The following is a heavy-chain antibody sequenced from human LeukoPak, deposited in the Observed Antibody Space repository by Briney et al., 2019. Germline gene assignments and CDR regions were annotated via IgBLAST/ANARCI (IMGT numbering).Heavy chain of an antibody. Sequence: SQTLSLTCTVSGGSIRSVSYYWSWIRQPAGKGLEWIGRIYTSGSTNYNPSLKSRVTISLDTSKNQFSLKLSSVTAADTAVYYCAGNYYGSGSYYSEDRYWGQGTLVTVSS. CDR2: IYTSGST. D-gene: IGHD3-10*01. V-gene: IGHV4-61*02. CDR3: AGNYYGSGSYYSEDRY. J-gene: IGHJ4*02. CDR1: GGSIRSVSYY.